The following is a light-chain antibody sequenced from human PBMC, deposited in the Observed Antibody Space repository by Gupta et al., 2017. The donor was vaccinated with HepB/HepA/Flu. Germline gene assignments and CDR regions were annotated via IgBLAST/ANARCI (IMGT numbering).Light chain of an antibody. V-gene: IGLV1-44*01. CDR2: SNN. CDR1: NPNTGNNN. Sequence: QSVLTQPPSASGTPGQRVTISCSGSNPNTGNNNVNWYQQLPGTAPKLLIYSNNQRPSGVPDRFSGSKSGTSASLAISGLQSEDEADYYCAAWDDSLNGVIFGGGTKVTVL. CDR3: AAWDDSLNGVI. J-gene: IGLJ2*01.